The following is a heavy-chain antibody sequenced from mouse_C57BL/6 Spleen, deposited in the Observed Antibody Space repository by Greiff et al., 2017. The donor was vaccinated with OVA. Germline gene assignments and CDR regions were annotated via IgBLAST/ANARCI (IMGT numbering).Heavy chain of an antibody. CDR3: ARGANYFDY. CDR1: GYTFTSYW. CDR2: IDPSDSYT. J-gene: IGHJ2*01. Sequence: QVQLQQSGAELVMPGASVKLSCKASGYTFTSYWMHWVKQRPGQGLEWIGEIDPSDSYTNYNQKFKGKSTLTVDKSSSTAYMQLSSLTSEDSAVYYCARGANYFDYWGKGTTLTVAS. V-gene: IGHV1-69*01.